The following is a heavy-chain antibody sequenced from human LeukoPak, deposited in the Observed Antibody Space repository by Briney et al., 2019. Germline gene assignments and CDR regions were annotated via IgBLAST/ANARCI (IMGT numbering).Heavy chain of an antibody. Sequence: GASVKVSCKASGYTFTSYYMHWVRQAPGQGLEWMGIINPSGGSTSYAQKFQDRVTMTRDMSTSTVYMELSSRRSEDTAVYYCARNASRSYYFDYWGQGTLVTVSS. CDR2: INPSGGST. V-gene: IGHV1-46*01. CDR1: GYTFTSYY. J-gene: IGHJ4*02. CDR3: ARNASRSYYFDY. D-gene: IGHD2-2*01.